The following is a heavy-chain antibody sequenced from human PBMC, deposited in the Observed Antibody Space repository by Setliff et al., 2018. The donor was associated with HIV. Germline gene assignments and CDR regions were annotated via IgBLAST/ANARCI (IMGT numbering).Heavy chain of an antibody. V-gene: IGHV4-59*01. CDR1: GGSINTYY. CDR2: FYHSGST. CDR3: ARRSDWYDD. J-gene: IGHJ5*02. Sequence: PSETLSLTCTVSGGSINTYYWTWIRQSPGKGLEWIGYFYHSGSTNYNPSLKSRVSISVDTSKNQFSLKLSSVTTADTAVYYCARRSDWYDDWGQGTLVTVSS.